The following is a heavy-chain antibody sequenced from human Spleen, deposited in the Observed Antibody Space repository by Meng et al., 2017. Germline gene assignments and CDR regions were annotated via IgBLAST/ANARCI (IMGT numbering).Heavy chain of an antibody. D-gene: IGHD4-11*01. CDR2: INHSGST. Sequence: QVALAQWGEVLLNASATLSLTCVVSGGYFSDYYWGWIRQPPGKGLEWIGEINHSGSTNYNPSLESRATISVDTSQNNLSLKLSSVTAADSAVYYCARGPTTMAHDFDYWGQGTLVTVSS. CDR1: GGYFSDYY. CDR3: ARGPTTMAHDFDY. J-gene: IGHJ4*02. V-gene: IGHV4-34*01.